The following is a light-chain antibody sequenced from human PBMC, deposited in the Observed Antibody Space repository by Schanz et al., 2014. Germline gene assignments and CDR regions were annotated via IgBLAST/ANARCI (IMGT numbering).Light chain of an antibody. CDR1: SSNIGAGFD. J-gene: IGLJ2*01. CDR3: QSYDSSLSGYV. CDR2: ADT. Sequence: QSVLTQPPSVSGAPGQRVTISCTGTSSNIGAGFDVQWYQHLPGTAPKLLIFADTNRPSGVPDRFSGSKSGPSASLASTGLQAEDEADYYCQSYDSSLSGYVFGGGTKLTVL. V-gene: IGLV1-40*01.